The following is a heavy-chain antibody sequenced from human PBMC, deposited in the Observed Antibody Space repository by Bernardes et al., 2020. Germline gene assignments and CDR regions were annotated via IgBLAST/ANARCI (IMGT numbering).Heavy chain of an antibody. CDR1: GFTFSSYS. J-gene: IGHJ4*02. CDR2: ISSSSSYI. V-gene: IGHV3-21*01. Sequence: GGSLRLSCAASGFTFSSYSMNWVRQAPGKGLEWVSSISSSSSYIYYADSVKGRFTISRDNAKNSLYLQMNSLRAEDTAVYYCARDYRNHYYDSSGYYWGQGTLVTVSS. CDR3: ARDYRNHYYDSSGYY. D-gene: IGHD3-22*01.